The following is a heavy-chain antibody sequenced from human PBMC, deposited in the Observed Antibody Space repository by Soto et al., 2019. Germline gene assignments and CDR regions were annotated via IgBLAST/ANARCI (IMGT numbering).Heavy chain of an antibody. CDR2: IYSGDTT. D-gene: IGHD6-6*01. V-gene: IGHV3-53*01. CDR3: AIASSSSVGYAMDV. CDR1: GFTVSSKY. Sequence: GGSLRLSCAASGFTVSSKYMTWVRQVPGKGLEWVSAIYSGDTTYYADSVKGRFTISRDNSKNTLYLQMNSLRAEDTALYYCAIASSSSVGYAMDVWGQGTTVTVSS. J-gene: IGHJ6*02.